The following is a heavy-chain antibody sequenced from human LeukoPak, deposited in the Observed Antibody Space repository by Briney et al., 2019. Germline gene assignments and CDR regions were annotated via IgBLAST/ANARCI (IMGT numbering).Heavy chain of an antibody. D-gene: IGHD3-3*01. J-gene: IGHJ4*02. CDR1: GFTFSSYS. CDR3: AKDNDFWSGYYHY. Sequence: GGSLRLSCAASGFTFSSYSMNWVRQAPGKGLEWVSLISGDGGSTYYADSVKGRFTISRDNSKNSLYLQMNSLRTEDTALYYCAKDNDFWSGYYHYWGQGTLVTVSS. CDR2: ISGDGGST. V-gene: IGHV3-43*02.